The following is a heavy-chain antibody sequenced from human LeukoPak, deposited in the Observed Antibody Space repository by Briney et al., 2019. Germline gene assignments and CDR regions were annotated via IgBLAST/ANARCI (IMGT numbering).Heavy chain of an antibody. CDR3: AGGLLAAAGTGV. V-gene: IGHV1-8*01. CDR2: MNPNSGNT. D-gene: IGHD6-13*01. J-gene: IGHJ4*02. Sequence: GASVKVSCKASGYTFTSYDLNWVRQATGQGLEWMGWMNPNSGNTGYAQKFQGRVTMTRNTSISTAYMELSSLRSEDTAVYYCAGGLLAAAGTGVWGQGTLVTVSS. CDR1: GYTFTSYD.